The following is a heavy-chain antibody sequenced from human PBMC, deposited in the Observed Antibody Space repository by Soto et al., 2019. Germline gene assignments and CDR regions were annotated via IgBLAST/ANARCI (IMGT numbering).Heavy chain of an antibody. Sequence: LSLTCTVSGGSISSGGYYWSWIRQHPGKGLEWIGYIYYSGSTYYNPPLKSRVTISVDTSKNHFSLKLSSVTAADTAVYYCARENNDYCSSGYYFPIGFDCWGQGSLVPVYS. V-gene: IGHV4-31*03. CDR1: GGSISSGGYY. CDR2: IYYSGST. CDR3: ARENNDYCSSGYYFPIGFDC. D-gene: IGHD3-22*01. J-gene: IGHJ4*02.